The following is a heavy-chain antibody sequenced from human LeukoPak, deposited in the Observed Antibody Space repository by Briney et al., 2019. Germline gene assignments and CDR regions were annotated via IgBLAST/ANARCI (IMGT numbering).Heavy chain of an antibody. CDR2: FDPEDGET. CDR1: GYTVTSYG. J-gene: IGHJ4*02. CDR3: ATDPGIAAAGKN. D-gene: IGHD6-13*01. Sequence: GASVKVSCKASGYTVTSYGISWVRQAPGKGLEWMGGFDPEDGETIYAQKFQGRVTMTEDTSTDTAYMELSSLRSEDTAVYYCATDPGIAAAGKNWGQGTLVTVSS. V-gene: IGHV1-24*01.